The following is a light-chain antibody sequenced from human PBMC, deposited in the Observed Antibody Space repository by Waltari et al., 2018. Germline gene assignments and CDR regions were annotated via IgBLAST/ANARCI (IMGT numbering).Light chain of an antibody. Sequence: DIQMTQSPSTLSASVGDRVTITCRASQSIATWLAWYQQKPGIAPKLLIYKTSALECGVPSRFSGSGSGTEFTLTISSLQPDDFATYYCQQYSTYSYTFGQGTKLEMK. CDR2: KTS. CDR3: QQYSTYSYT. V-gene: IGKV1-5*03. CDR1: QSIATW. J-gene: IGKJ2*01.